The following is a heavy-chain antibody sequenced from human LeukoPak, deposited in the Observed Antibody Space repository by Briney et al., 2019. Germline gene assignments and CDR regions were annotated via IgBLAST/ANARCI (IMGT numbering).Heavy chain of an antibody. Sequence: GESLKISCKGSGYSFTSYWIGWVREMPGKGLEWMGVIYAGDSDTRYSPSFQGQVTISADKSISTAYLQWSSLKASDTAMYYCATSTSIAAAGPFDYWGQGTLVTVSS. J-gene: IGHJ4*02. CDR3: ATSTSIAAAGPFDY. V-gene: IGHV5-51*01. D-gene: IGHD6-13*01. CDR2: IYAGDSDT. CDR1: GYSFTSYW.